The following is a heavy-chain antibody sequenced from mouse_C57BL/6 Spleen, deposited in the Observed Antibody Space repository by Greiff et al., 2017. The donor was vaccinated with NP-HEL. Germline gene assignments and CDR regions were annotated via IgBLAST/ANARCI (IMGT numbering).Heavy chain of an antibody. CDR1: GYSITSGYY. CDR2: ISYDGSN. D-gene: IGHD2-2*01. V-gene: IGHV3-6*01. J-gene: IGHJ2*01. Sequence: EVKLVESGPGLVKPSQSLSLTCSVTGYSITSGYYWNWIRQFPGNKLEWMGYISYDGSNNYNPSLKNRISITRDTSKNQFFLKLNSVTTEDTATYYCARGMVTTGFDYWGQGTTLTVSS. CDR3: ARGMVTTGFDY.